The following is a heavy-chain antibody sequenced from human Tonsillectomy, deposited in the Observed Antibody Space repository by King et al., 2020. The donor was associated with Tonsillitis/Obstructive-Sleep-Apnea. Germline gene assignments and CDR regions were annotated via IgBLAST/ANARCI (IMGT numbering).Heavy chain of an antibody. CDR2: ISGSGGIT. CDR3: AKEPPTRGYCRGASCSLTHAFDI. Sequence: VQLVESGGGLVQPGGSLRLSCAASGFTFSSYAMSWVRQAPGKGLEWVSAISGSGGITYYADSVKGRFTISRDTSENTLYRHMNSLRAEDTAVYYCAKEPPTRGYCRGASCSLTHAFDIWGQGTMVTVSS. CDR1: GFTFSSYA. V-gene: IGHV3-23*04. J-gene: IGHJ3*02. D-gene: IGHD2-15*01.